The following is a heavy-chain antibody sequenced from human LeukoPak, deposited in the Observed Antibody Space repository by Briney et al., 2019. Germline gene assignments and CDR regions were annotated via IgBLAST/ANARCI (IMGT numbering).Heavy chain of an antibody. CDR2: IKNKGEGGTT. CDR3: AKGAGGCLQIFHGMDL. CDR1: GFSFNNAL. V-gene: IGHV3-15*01. D-gene: IGHD2-15*01. Sequence: PGGSLRLSCVGAGFSFNNALMSWVRQAPGKGLEWVGRIKNKGEGGTTDYAAPVKGRFTISRDNSKNTLYLQMNSLRAEDTAVYYCAKGAGGCLQIFHGMDLWGQGTTVTVSS. J-gene: IGHJ6*02.